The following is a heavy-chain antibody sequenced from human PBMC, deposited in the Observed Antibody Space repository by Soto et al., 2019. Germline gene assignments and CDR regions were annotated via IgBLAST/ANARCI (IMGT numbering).Heavy chain of an antibody. CDR1: GFTFSNYG. Sequence: QVQLVESGGGVVQPGRSLRLSCAASGFTFSNYGMHWVRQAPGKGLEWVAVIWYDGSNKYYADSVKGRFTISRDNSKNTLHLQMNSLIAEGTAVYYCASEYCSGGSCYYYGMDVWGHRTTVTVSS. D-gene: IGHD2-15*01. CDR3: ASEYCSGGSCYYYGMDV. V-gene: IGHV3-33*01. CDR2: IWYDGSNK. J-gene: IGHJ6*02.